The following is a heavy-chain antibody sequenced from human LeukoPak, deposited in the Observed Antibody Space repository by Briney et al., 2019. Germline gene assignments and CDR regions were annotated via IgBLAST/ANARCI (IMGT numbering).Heavy chain of an antibody. CDR2: IFYNGNT. V-gene: IGHV4-31*03. J-gene: IGHJ3*02. Sequence: PSQTLSLTCTVSGGSISIGGYYWSWIRQHPGKGLEWIGHIFYNGNTYYNPSLKSRLTISGDTSENQFSLKLSSVTAADTAVYYCVRNFDSYNAFDIWGQGTMVTVSS. CDR1: GGSISIGGYY. D-gene: IGHD3-22*01. CDR3: VRNFDSYNAFDI.